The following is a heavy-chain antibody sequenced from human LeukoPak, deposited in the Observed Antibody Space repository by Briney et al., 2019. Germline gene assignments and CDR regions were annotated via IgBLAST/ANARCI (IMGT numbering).Heavy chain of an antibody. V-gene: IGHV4-4*07. CDR3: ATVGGEGGFLHY. D-gene: IGHD7-27*01. J-gene: IGHJ4*02. CDR2: IYTTGTA. CDR1: GDFISGSY. Sequence: SETLSLTCSVSGDFISGSYWSWIRQPAGEGLEWIGRIYTTGTANYNPSLTSRVTMSGDTSRKQLSLKLNSVTAADTAVYYCATVGGEGGFLHYWGQGILVAVSS.